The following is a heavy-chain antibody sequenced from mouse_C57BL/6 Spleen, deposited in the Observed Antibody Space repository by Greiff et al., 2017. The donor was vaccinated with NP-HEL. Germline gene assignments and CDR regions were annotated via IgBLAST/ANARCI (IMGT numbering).Heavy chain of an antibody. CDR1: GFNIKDDY. CDR2: IDPENGDT. D-gene: IGHD2-1*01. CDR3: TRGNYVGYYFDY. V-gene: IGHV14-4*01. Sequence: VQLQQSGAELVRPGASVKLSCTASGFNIKDDYMHWVKQRPEQGLEWIGWIDPENGDTEYASKFQGKATITADTSSNTAYLQLSSLTSEDTAVYYGTRGNYVGYYFDYWGQGTTLTVSS. J-gene: IGHJ2*01.